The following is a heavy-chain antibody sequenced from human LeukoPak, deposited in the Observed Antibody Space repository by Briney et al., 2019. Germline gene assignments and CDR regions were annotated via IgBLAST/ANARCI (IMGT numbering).Heavy chain of an antibody. J-gene: IGHJ3*02. D-gene: IGHD3-3*01. CDR1: GFTFSSYA. CDR2: ISGSGGST. Sequence: GGTLRLSCAASGFTFSSYAMSWVRQAPGKGLEWVSAISGSGGSTYYADSVKGRFTISRDNSKNTLYLQMNSLRAEDTAVYYCAKDRITIFGVVIIGDAFDIWGQGTMVTVSS. CDR3: AKDRITIFGVVIIGDAFDI. V-gene: IGHV3-23*01.